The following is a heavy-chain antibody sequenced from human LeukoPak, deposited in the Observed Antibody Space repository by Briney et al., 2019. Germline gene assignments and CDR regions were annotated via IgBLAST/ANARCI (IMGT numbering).Heavy chain of an antibody. CDR1: GFSLSTSGVG. CDR2: IYWDDDK. V-gene: IGHV2-5*02. D-gene: IGHD3-9*01. CDR3: ARLLRYFDAVGSCFDY. J-gene: IGHJ4*02. Sequence: ESGPTLVNPTQTLTLTCTFSGFSLSTSGVGVGWIRQPPGKALEWLALIYWDDDKRYSPSLKSRLTITKDTSKNQVVLTMTNMDPVDTATYYCARLLRYFDAVGSCFDYWGQGTLVTVSS.